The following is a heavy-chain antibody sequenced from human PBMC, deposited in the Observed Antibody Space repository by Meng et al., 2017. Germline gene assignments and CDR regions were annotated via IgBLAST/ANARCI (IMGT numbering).Heavy chain of an antibody. Sequence: GESLKISCAASGFTFSSYWMSWVRQAPGKGLEWVANIKQDGSEKYYVDSVKGRFTISRDNAKNSLYLQMNSLRAEDTAVYYCASYHGSGSYYRGEFDYWGQGALVTVSS. CDR3: ASYHGSGSYYRGEFDY. CDR2: IKQDGSEK. V-gene: IGHV3-7*01. CDR1: GFTFSSYW. J-gene: IGHJ4*02. D-gene: IGHD3-10*01.